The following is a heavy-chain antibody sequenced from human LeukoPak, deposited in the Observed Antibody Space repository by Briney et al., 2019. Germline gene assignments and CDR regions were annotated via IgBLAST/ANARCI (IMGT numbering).Heavy chain of an antibody. CDR2: INPNSGGT. CDR3: ARVYTLTTLFGY. CDR1: GYTFTGYY. Sequence: ASVKVSCKASGYTFTGYYMHWVRQAPGQGLEWMGWINPNSGGTKFAQKFQDRVTMTRDTSIGTAYMELSRLRYDDTAIYYCARVYTLTTLFGYWGQGTLVTVSS. V-gene: IGHV1-2*02. D-gene: IGHD4-17*01. J-gene: IGHJ4*02.